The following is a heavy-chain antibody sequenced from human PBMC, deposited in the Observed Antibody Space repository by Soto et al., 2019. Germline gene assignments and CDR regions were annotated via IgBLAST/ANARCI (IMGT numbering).Heavy chain of an antibody. V-gene: IGHV1-3*01. Sequence: AASVKVSCKASGYTFTSYAMHWVRQAPGQRLEWMGWINAGNGNTKYSQKFQGRVTITRDTSASTAYMELSSLRSEDTAVYYCARAPIYDSSTDYWGQGTLVTVSS. J-gene: IGHJ4*02. D-gene: IGHD3-22*01. CDR2: INAGNGNT. CDR3: ARAPIYDSSTDY. CDR1: GYTFTSYA.